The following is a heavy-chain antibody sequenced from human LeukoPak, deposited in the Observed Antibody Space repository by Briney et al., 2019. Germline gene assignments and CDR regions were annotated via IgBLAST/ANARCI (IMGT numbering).Heavy chain of an antibody. CDR3: AKDVYSSVWYYFDH. CDR1: GFIFSSYA. D-gene: IGHD6-19*01. J-gene: IGHJ4*02. Sequence: PGGSLRLSCAASGFIFSSYAMSWVRQAPGKGLEWVSAISGGGGSTYYADSVTGRFTISRDNSKNTLWLQMNSLRAEDTAVYYCAKDVYSSVWYYFDHWGQGTLVTVSS. V-gene: IGHV3-23*01. CDR2: ISGGGGST.